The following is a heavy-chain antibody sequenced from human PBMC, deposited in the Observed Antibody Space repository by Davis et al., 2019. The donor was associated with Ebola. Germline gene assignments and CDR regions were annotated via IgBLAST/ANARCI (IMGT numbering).Heavy chain of an antibody. Sequence: SMKVSCKASGGTFSSYAISWVRQAPGQGLEWMGRIIPILGIANYAQKFQGRVTITADKSTSTAYMELSSLRSEDTAVYYCARSKIVLGRFFDYWGQGTLVTVSS. CDR1: GGTFSSYA. D-gene: IGHD2-8*01. CDR3: ARSKIVLGRFFDY. V-gene: IGHV1-69*04. J-gene: IGHJ4*02. CDR2: IIPILGIA.